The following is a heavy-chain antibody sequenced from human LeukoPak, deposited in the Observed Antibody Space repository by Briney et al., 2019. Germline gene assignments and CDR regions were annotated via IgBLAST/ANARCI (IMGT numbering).Heavy chain of an antibody. Sequence: ASVKVSCKASGYTFTSYDINWVRQATGQGLEWMGWMNPNSGNTGYAQKFQGRVTMTRNTSISTAYMELSSLRSEDTAVYYCARQNCSSTSCYTLDYYYYYGMDVWGQGTTVTVSS. CDR1: GYTFTSYD. CDR2: MNPNSGNT. V-gene: IGHV1-8*01. CDR3: ARQNCSSTSCYTLDYYYYYGMDV. J-gene: IGHJ6*02. D-gene: IGHD2-2*02.